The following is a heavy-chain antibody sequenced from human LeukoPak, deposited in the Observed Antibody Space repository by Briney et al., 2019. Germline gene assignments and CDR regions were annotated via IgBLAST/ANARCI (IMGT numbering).Heavy chain of an antibody. Sequence: GGSLRLSCVASGFTFSSYWMHWVRQAPGKGLVWVSRIDSDGSSTSYADSVKGRFTISRDNAKNTLYLQMNSLRAEDTAVYYCARDGNTYYDYVWGSWWGQGTLVTVSS. V-gene: IGHV3-74*01. J-gene: IGHJ4*02. CDR2: IDSDGSST. CDR3: ARDGNTYYDYVWGSW. CDR1: GFTFSSYW. D-gene: IGHD3-16*01.